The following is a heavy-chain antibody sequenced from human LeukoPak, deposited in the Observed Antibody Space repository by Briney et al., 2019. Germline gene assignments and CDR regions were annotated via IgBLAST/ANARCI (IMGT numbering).Heavy chain of an antibody. Sequence: SETLSLTRAVYGGSFSGYYWSRIRQPPGKGLEWIGEINHSGSTNYNPSLKSRVTISVDTSKNQFSLKLSSVTAADTAVYYCARGPIVVVPAAISSFDPWGQGTLVTVSS. D-gene: IGHD2-2*01. V-gene: IGHV4-34*01. CDR3: ARGPIVVVPAAISSFDP. CDR1: GGSFSGYY. J-gene: IGHJ5*02. CDR2: INHSGST.